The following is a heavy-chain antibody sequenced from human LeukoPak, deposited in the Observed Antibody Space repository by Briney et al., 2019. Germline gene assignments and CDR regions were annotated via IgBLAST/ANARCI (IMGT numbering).Heavy chain of an antibody. CDR3: VRDGGTDWYDP. D-gene: IGHD3-16*01. J-gene: IGHJ5*02. CDR2: IKQDGSEK. V-gene: IGHV3-7*01. Sequence: PGGSLRLSCAASGFSVSDYWMTGVRQAPGKGLEWVANIKQDGSEKTYVDSVKGRFTISRDNAKNSLYLQMNSLRVEDTAMYYCVRDGGTDWYDPWGQGTLVTVFS. CDR1: GFSVSDYW.